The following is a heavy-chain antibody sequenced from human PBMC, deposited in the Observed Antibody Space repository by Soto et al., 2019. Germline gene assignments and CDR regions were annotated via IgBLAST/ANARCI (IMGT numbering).Heavy chain of an antibody. CDR1: GYTFTSYY. J-gene: IGHJ4*02. D-gene: IGHD6-13*01. V-gene: IGHV1-46*01. CDR3: ARVSSWSCFDY. Sequence: QVQLVQSGAEVKKPGASVKVSCKASGYTFTSYYMHWVRQAPGQGLEWMGIINPSGGITSYAQKFQGRVTMPRDTSTSTDSMELSSLRSEDTAVYYCARVSSWSCFDYWGQGTLVTVSS. CDR2: INPSGGIT.